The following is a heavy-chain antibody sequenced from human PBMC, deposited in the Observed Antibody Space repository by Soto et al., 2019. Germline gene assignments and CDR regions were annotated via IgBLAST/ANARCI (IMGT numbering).Heavy chain of an antibody. D-gene: IGHD6-19*01. V-gene: IGHV3-21*02. CDR3: ARDQAVAGSDFDY. CDR1: GFTFRSYS. Sequence: EVQLVESGGGLVKPGGSLRLSCAASGFTFRSYSMTWVRQAPGKGLEWVSSISSSSSYIYYADSVKGRFTISRDNAKNSLYLQMNSLRAEDTAVYYCARDQAVAGSDFDYWGQGTLVTVSS. CDR2: ISSSSSYI. J-gene: IGHJ4*02.